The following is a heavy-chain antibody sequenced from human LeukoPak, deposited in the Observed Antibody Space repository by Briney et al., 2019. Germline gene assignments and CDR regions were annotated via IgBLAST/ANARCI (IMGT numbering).Heavy chain of an antibody. Sequence: GGSLRPSCAASGFTFSRYGMHWFRQAPGKGLEWVTFIRYDGTNKYYADSVKGRFTISRDNSKNLLFLHMNSLRAEDTAVYYCAKDSHLGGPGYCDYWGQGTLVTVSS. CDR2: IRYDGTNK. J-gene: IGHJ4*02. V-gene: IGHV3-30*02. CDR1: GFTFSRYG. D-gene: IGHD3-16*01. CDR3: AKDSHLGGPGYCDY.